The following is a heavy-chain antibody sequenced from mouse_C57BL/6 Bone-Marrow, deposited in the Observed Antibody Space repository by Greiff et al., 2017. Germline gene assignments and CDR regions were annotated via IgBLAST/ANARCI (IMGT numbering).Heavy chain of an antibody. V-gene: IGHV1-82*01. CDR2: IYPGDGDT. CDR1: GYAFSSSW. CDR3: AREALGDY. D-gene: IGHD3-3*01. Sequence: VQLQQSGPELVKPGASVKISCKASGYAFSSSWMNWVKQRPGKGLEWLGRIYPGDGDTNYNGKFKGKATLTADKSSSTAYMQLSSLTSEDSAVYFCAREALGDYWGQGTSVTVSS. J-gene: IGHJ4*01.